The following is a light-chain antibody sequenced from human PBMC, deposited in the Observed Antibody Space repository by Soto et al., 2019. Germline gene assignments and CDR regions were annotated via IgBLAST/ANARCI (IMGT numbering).Light chain of an antibody. J-gene: IGLJ1*01. CDR2: GDN. CDR3: GSWDSSLTAYV. Sequence: QSALTRPPSVSAAPGQKVTISCSGSSSNIGGNSVSWYQQLPGTAPKLLIYGDNKRPSGIPDRFSGSKSGTSATLGITGFQTGDEADYYCGSWDSSLTAYVFGNGTKV. V-gene: IGLV1-51*01. CDR1: SSNIGGNS.